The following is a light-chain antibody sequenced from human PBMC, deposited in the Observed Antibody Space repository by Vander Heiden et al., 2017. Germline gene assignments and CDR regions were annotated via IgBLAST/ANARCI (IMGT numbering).Light chain of an antibody. Sequence: DIQMTQSPSSLSASVGDRVTITCQASQDISNYLNWYQQKPGKAPKLLIYGASNLETGVPDRFSGSGSGTDFTLTISSLQPEDIATYYCQQYESLPVTFGPGTKVDIK. CDR1: QDISNY. CDR2: GAS. J-gene: IGKJ3*01. CDR3: QQYESLPVT. V-gene: IGKV1-33*01.